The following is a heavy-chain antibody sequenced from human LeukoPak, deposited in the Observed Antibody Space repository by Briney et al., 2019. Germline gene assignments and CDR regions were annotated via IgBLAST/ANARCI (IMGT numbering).Heavy chain of an antibody. Sequence: SETLSLTCTVSGGSISSGSYYWAWIRQPPGKGLEWIGTIYYTGSPHYNPSLKSRVTISVDTSKKQFSLKLSSVTAADTAVYYCARNCTSGSCHEAFDPWGQGTLVTVSS. CDR3: ARNCTSGSCHEAFDP. D-gene: IGHD2-15*01. CDR1: GGSISSGSYY. V-gene: IGHV4-39*01. CDR2: IYYTGSP. J-gene: IGHJ5*02.